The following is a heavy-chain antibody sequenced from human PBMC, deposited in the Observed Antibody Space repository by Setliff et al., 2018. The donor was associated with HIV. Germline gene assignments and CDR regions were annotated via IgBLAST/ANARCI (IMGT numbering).Heavy chain of an antibody. V-gene: IGHV1-18*01. D-gene: IGHD5-12*01. CDR2: ISTYNGNT. J-gene: IGHJ5*02. CDR1: GYTFSNYG. Sequence: GASVKVSCKASGYTFSNYGITWVRQAPGQGLEWMGWISTYNGNTNYEQKLQGRVTMTTDTSTSTAYMELRSLRYDDTAVYYCARGFHGNSGYPPHWLDPWGQGTLVTV. CDR3: ARGFHGNSGYPPHWLDP.